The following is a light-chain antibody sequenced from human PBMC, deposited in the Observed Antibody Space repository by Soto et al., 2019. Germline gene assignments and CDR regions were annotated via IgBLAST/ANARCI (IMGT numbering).Light chain of an antibody. V-gene: IGLV2-14*01. CDR2: EVS. J-gene: IGLJ3*02. CDR3: SSYTSSNTWV. CDR1: SSDVGDYNY. Sequence: QSALTQPASVSGSTGQSITISCTGTSSDVGDYNYVSWYQQHPGKAPKLMIYEVSNRPSGVSNRFSGSKSGNTASLTISGLQAEDAADYYCSSYTSSNTWVFGGGTKLTVL.